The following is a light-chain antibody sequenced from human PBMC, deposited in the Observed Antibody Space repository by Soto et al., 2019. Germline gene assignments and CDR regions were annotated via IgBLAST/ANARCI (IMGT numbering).Light chain of an antibody. Sequence: QSALTQPPSASGSPGQAVTISCTEAIIAVDGCYSVSWYQHHPGKAPKPMIYEVIKRPSGVTDPLSGSKSGNPARLIVSGLQVEDEAAYYCRSYECDTNYVLGTWTTVNVL. J-gene: IGLJ6*01. CDR1: IIAVDGCYS. CDR3: RSYECDTNYV. V-gene: IGLV2-8*01. CDR2: EVI.